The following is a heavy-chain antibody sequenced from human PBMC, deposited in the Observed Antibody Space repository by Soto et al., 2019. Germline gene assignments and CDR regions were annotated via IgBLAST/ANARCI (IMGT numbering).Heavy chain of an antibody. CDR1: GFTFSNYG. Sequence: EVKLLESGGGLVQPGGSLRLSCDASGFTFSNYGMSWVRQAAGKGLEWVASISGSVGSTFYADSVKGRFTISRDNSGNSLFLQMNSLRADDTAVYYCARGSNHCSGGSCYSDWFDPWGQGTPVTVSS. CDR2: ISGSVGST. V-gene: IGHV3-23*01. J-gene: IGHJ5*02. CDR3: ARGSNHCSGGSCYSDWFDP. D-gene: IGHD2-15*01.